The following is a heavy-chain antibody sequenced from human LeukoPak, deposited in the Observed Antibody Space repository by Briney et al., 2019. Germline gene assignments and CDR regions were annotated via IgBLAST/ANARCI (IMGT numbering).Heavy chain of an antibody. CDR3: ARDSTLLWFGDPRAFDI. V-gene: IGHV1-2*02. Sequence: ASVKVSCKASGYTFTGYYMHWVRQAPGQGLEWMGWINPNSGGTNYAQKFQGRVTMTGDTSISTAYMELSRLRSDDTAVYYCARDSTLLWFGDPRAFDIWGQGTMVTVSS. CDR1: GYTFTGYY. CDR2: INPNSGGT. J-gene: IGHJ3*02. D-gene: IGHD3-10*01.